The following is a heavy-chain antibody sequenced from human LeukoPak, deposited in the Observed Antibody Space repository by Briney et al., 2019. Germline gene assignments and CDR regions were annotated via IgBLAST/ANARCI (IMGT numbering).Heavy chain of an antibody. Sequence: GGSLRLSCAASGFTFSSYGMHWVRQTPGKGLEWVAVISYDGSNKYYADSVKGRFTISRDNSKNTLYLQMNSLRAEDTAVYYCAKDEVDGGDFDYWGQGTLVTVSS. D-gene: IGHD4-23*01. CDR3: AKDEVDGGDFDY. CDR2: ISYDGSNK. J-gene: IGHJ4*02. V-gene: IGHV3-30*18. CDR1: GFTFSSYG.